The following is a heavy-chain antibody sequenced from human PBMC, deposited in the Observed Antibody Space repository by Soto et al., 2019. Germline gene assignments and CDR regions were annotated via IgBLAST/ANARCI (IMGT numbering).Heavy chain of an antibody. CDR1: GFTFSSYA. Sequence: PGGSLRLSCAASGFTFSSYAMSWVRQAPGKGLEWVSAISGSGGSTYYADSVKGRFTISRDNSKNTLYLQMNSLRAEDTAVYYCAKDVSSGWKPALFDYWGQGTLVTVSS. V-gene: IGHV3-23*01. J-gene: IGHJ4*02. D-gene: IGHD6-19*01. CDR3: AKDVSSGWKPALFDY. CDR2: ISGSGGST.